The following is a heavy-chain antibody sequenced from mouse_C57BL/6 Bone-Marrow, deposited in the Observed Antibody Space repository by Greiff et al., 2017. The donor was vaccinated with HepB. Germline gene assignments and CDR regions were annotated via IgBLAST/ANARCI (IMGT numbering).Heavy chain of an antibody. Sequence: QVQLQQSGAELVRPGTSVKVSCKASGYAFTNYLIEWVKQRPGQGLEWIGVINPGCGGTNYNEKFKGKATLTADKSSSTAYMQLSSLTSEDSAVYFCAREGNYYDYDGFAYWGQGTLVTVSA. D-gene: IGHD2-4*01. CDR3: AREGNYYDYDGFAY. CDR1: GYAFTNYL. CDR2: INPGCGGT. V-gene: IGHV1-54*01. J-gene: IGHJ3*01.